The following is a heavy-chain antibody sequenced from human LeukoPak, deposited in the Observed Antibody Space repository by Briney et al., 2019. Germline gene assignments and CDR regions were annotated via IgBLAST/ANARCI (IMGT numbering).Heavy chain of an antibody. CDR1: GFTFSSYW. CDR2: IKQDGSER. CDR3: ARVIVVVPAAPGHDAFDI. V-gene: IGHV3-7*01. J-gene: IGHJ3*02. D-gene: IGHD2-2*01. Sequence: GGSLRLSCAASGFTFSSYWMSWVRQAPGKGLEWVANIKQDGSERYYVDSVKGRFTISRDNAKNSLYLQMNSLRAEDTAVYYCARVIVVVPAAPGHDAFDIWGQGTMVTVSS.